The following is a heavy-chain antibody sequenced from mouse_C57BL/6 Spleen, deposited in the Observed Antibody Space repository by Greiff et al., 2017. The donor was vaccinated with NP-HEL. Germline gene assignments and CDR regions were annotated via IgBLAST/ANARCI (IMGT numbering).Heavy chain of an antibody. CDR3: ARSISIYYGTQGLSYFDY. V-gene: IGHV1-82*01. Sequence: QVQLQQSGPELVKPGASVKISCKASGYAFSSSWMNWVKQRPGKGLEWIGRIYPGDGDTNYNGKFKGKATLTADKSSSTAYMQLSSLTSEDSAVYFCARSISIYYGTQGLSYFDYWGQGTTLTVSS. CDR1: GYAFSSSW. D-gene: IGHD2-1*01. CDR2: IYPGDGDT. J-gene: IGHJ2*01.